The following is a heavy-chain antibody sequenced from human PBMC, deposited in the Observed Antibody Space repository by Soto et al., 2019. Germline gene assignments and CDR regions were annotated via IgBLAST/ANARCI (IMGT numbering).Heavy chain of an antibody. Sequence: QVQLVQSGAEVKKPGSSVKVSCKASGGTFSSYAISWVRQAPGQGLEWVGGIIPIFGTANYAQKFQGRVTITADDSTSTAYMELSSLRSEDTAVYYCARDKHYDYVWGSYRRGYGMAVWGQGTTVTVSS. CDR3: ARDKHYDYVWGSYRRGYGMAV. V-gene: IGHV1-69*12. J-gene: IGHJ6*02. CDR2: IIPIFGTA. CDR1: GGTFSSYA. D-gene: IGHD3-16*02.